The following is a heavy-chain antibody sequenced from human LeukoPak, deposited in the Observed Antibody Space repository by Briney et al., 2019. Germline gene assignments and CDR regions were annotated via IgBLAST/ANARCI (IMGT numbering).Heavy chain of an antibody. D-gene: IGHD6-19*01. CDR3: AREGIAVADY. CDR2: ISAYDGNT. Sequence: ASVKVSCKASGLTFSNYGITWVRQAPGQGLEWVGWISAYDGNTNYAQKFQGRVTMTTDTSTSTAHMELRSLRFEDTAVYYCAREGIAVADYWGQGTLVTVSS. J-gene: IGHJ4*02. CDR1: GLTFSNYG. V-gene: IGHV1-18*01.